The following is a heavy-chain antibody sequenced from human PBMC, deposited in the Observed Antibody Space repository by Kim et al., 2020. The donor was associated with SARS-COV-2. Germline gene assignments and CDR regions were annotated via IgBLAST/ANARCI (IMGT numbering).Heavy chain of an antibody. Sequence: ASVKVSCKASGYTFTNYDINWVRQATGQGLEWMGWMNPNSGNTGYAQKFQGRVTMTRNTSISTAYMELSSLRSEDTAVYYCARRYSSSWYDPAYYFDYWGQGTLVTVSS. V-gene: IGHV1-8*01. J-gene: IGHJ4*02. CDR2: MNPNSGNT. CDR3: ARRYSSSWYDPAYYFDY. D-gene: IGHD6-13*01. CDR1: GYTFTNYD.